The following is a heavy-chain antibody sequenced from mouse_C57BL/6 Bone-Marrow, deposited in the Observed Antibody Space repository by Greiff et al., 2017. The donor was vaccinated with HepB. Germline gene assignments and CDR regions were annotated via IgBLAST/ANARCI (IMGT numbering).Heavy chain of an antibody. Sequence: EVHLVESGGGLVKPGGSLKLSCAASGFTFSSYAMSWVRQTPEKRLEWVATISDGGSYTYYPDNVKGRFTISRDNAKNNLYLQMSHLKSEDTAMYYCARLFDYGGQGTTLTVSS. CDR2: ISDGGSYT. CDR3: ARLFDY. J-gene: IGHJ2*01. CDR1: GFTFSSYA. V-gene: IGHV5-4*01.